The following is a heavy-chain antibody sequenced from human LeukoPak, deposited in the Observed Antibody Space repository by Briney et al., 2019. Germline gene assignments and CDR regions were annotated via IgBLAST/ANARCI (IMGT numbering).Heavy chain of an antibody. Sequence: GGSLRLSCAASGFTFIRHGISGVRLAPGKGLEGVANIKYDGSKIYCLDSVKGRFTISRDNAKNSMYLQMNSLRAEDTALYYCAREGDYMWSFLIWGQGTMVTVSS. J-gene: IGHJ3*02. D-gene: IGHD1-26*01. CDR3: AREGDYMWSFLI. CDR1: GFTFIRHG. V-gene: IGHV3-7*01. CDR2: IKYDGSKI.